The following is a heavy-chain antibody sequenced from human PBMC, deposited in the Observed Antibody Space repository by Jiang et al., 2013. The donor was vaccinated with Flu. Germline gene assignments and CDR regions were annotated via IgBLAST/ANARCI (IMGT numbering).Heavy chain of an antibody. Sequence: SWVRQAPGQGLEWMGWISAYNGNTNYAQKLQGRVTMTTDTSTSTAYMELRSLRSDDTAVYYCARDRDWNYDYYYGMDVWGKGTTVTVSS. D-gene: IGHD1-1*01. CDR3: ARDRDWNYDYYYGMDV. J-gene: IGHJ6*04. CDR2: ISAYNGNT. V-gene: IGHV1-18*01.